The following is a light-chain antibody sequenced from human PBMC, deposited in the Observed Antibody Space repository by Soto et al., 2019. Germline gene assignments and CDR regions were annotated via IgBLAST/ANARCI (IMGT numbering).Light chain of an antibody. Sequence: DIQMTQSPSTLSASVGDRVTITCRASQSISSWLAWYLQKPGKAPKLLIYYAYSLGSRVPSRFGGRGYGTEVTVTISSLRPDEFAAYCCQQYNSYWAFGQGTKVEIK. V-gene: IGKV1-5*01. CDR3: QQYNSYWA. CDR1: QSISSW. CDR2: YAY. J-gene: IGKJ1*01.